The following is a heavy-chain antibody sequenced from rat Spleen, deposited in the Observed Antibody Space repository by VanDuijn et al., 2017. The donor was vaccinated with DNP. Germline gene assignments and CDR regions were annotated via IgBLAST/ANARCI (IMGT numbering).Heavy chain of an antibody. V-gene: IGHV5-31*01. CDR1: GFTFDNYW. Sequence: EVQLVESGGDLVQPGRSLKLSCVASGFTFDNYWMTWIRQVPGKGLDWVASITSGGGYTYYRHSVKGRFTISRDNAESTLYLQMNSLRSEDTATYYCTRDNYSSYGGHWFAYWGQGTLVTVSS. J-gene: IGHJ3*01. CDR3: TRDNYSSYGGHWFAY. CDR2: ITSGGGYT. D-gene: IGHD1-2*01.